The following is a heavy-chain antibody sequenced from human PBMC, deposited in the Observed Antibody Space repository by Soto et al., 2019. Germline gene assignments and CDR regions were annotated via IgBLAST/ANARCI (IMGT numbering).Heavy chain of an antibody. J-gene: IGHJ6*02. CDR3: AREKYWNLPGKYYYGMDV. CDR1: GGSISSGGYY. CDR2: IYYSGST. D-gene: IGHD1-1*01. V-gene: IGHV4-31*03. Sequence: TSETLSLTCTVSGGSISSGGYYWSWIRQHPGKGLEWIGYIYYSGSTYYNPSLKSRVTISVDTSKNQFSLKLSSVTAADTAVYYCAREKYWNLPGKYYYGMDVWAQGNTVTVSS.